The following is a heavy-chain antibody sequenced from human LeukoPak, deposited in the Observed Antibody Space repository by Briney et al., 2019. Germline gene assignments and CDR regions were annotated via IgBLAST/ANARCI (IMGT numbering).Heavy chain of an antibody. Sequence: TGGSLRLSCAASGFTFSSYAMSWVRQAPEKGLEWVSAISGSGGSTYYADSVKGRFTISRDNFQNTLFLQMNSLRVEDTAMYYCARWYCSSITCYYDYWGQGTLVTVSS. V-gene: IGHV3-23*01. CDR3: ARWYCSSITCYYDY. CDR2: ISGSGGST. D-gene: IGHD2-21*01. CDR1: GFTFSSYA. J-gene: IGHJ4*02.